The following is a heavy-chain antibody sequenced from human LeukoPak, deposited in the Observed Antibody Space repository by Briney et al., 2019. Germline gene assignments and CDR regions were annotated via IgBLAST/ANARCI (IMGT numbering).Heavy chain of an antibody. D-gene: IGHD6-19*01. V-gene: IGHV3-30-3*01. CDR3: ARDLTRIAVAGRVPPGDY. J-gene: IGHJ4*02. CDR1: GFTFSSYA. Sequence: GGSLRLSCAASGFTFSSYAMHWVRQAPGKGLEWVAVISYDVSNKYYADSVKGRFTISRDNSKNTLYLQMNSLRAEDTAVYYCARDLTRIAVAGRVPPGDYWGQGTLVTVSS. CDR2: ISYDVSNK.